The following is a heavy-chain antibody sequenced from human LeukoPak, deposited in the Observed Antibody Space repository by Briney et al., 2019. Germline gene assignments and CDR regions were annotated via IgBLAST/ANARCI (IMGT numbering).Heavy chain of an antibody. V-gene: IGHV3-33*06. CDR3: AKDLDTATEFDY. J-gene: IGHJ4*02. D-gene: IGHD5-18*01. Sequence: GRSLRLSCAASGFTFSSYGMHWVRQAPGKGLEWVAVIWYDGSNKYYADSVKGRFTISRDNSKNTLYLRMNSLRAEDTAVYYCAKDLDTATEFDYWGQGTLVTVSS. CDR1: GFTFSSYG. CDR2: IWYDGSNK.